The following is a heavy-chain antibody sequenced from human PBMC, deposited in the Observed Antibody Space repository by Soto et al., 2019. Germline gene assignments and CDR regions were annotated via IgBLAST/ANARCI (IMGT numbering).Heavy chain of an antibody. J-gene: IGHJ5*02. CDR3: ARDLTYDYDSTNWFDP. Sequence: QVQLVQSGAEVKKPGASVKVSCKASGYTFTSYGISWVRQAPGQGLEWMGWISAYNGNTNYAQKLQGRVTMTTDTSTITAYMELRSLRSDDTAVYYCARDLTYDYDSTNWFDPWGQGTLVTVSS. D-gene: IGHD4-17*01. CDR2: ISAYNGNT. V-gene: IGHV1-18*04. CDR1: GYTFTSYG.